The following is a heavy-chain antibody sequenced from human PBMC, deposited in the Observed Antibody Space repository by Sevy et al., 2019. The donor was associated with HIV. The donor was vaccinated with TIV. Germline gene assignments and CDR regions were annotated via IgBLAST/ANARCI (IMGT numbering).Heavy chain of an antibody. CDR2: LNGDGSDI. CDR3: FVRIRDSSEIDY. J-gene: IGHJ4*02. CDR1: GFTFSNYY. D-gene: IGHD6-6*01. Sequence: GGSLRLSCAASGFTFSNYYMNWVRQGPGKGLVWVARLNGDGSDINYADSVRGRFTISRDNTKNTLYLQMSSLRGEDTAVYYCFVRIRDSSEIDYWCQGTLVTVSS. V-gene: IGHV3-74*01.